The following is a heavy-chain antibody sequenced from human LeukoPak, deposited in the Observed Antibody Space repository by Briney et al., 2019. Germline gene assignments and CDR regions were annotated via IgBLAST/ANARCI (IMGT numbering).Heavy chain of an antibody. Sequence: SQTLSLTCAISGDSVSSNRATWTWIRQSPSRGLEWLGRTYFRSKWYNDYAVSVKSRITINPDTSKNQFSLQLNPVTPEDTAVYYCARGRGDIDFDYWGQGTLVTVSS. CDR3: ARGRGDIDFDY. V-gene: IGHV6-1*01. CDR1: GDSVSSNRAT. CDR2: TYFRSKWYN. J-gene: IGHJ4*02.